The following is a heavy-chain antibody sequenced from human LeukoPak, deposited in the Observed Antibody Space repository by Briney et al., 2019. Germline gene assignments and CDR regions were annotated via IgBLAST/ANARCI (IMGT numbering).Heavy chain of an antibody. D-gene: IGHD2/OR15-2a*01. V-gene: IGHV4-59*01. CDR1: GGSISGYY. Sequence: KPSETLSLTCTVSGGSISGYYWSWIRQAPGKGLEWIGYIYYSGSTNYNPSLKSRVTISVDTSRNQFSLKLSSVTAADTAVYYCARTHIVYAGFDYWGQGTLVTVPS. CDR2: IYYSGST. CDR3: ARTHIVYAGFDY. J-gene: IGHJ4*02.